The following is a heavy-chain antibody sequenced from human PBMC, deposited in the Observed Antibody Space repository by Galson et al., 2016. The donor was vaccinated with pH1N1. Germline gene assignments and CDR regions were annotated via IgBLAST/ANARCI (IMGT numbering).Heavy chain of an antibody. J-gene: IGHJ1*01. CDR3: ATCYSSSWYHQYFQH. D-gene: IGHD6-13*01. Sequence: SVKVSCKASGGTFSSYGISWVRQAPGQGLEWMGGIIPIVGMANYAQKFQGRVTMTADISTTTAYMELSSLRSEDTAVYYRATCYSSSWYHQYFQHWGQGSLVTVSS. CDR2: IIPIVGMA. V-gene: IGHV1-69*10. CDR1: GGTFSSYG.